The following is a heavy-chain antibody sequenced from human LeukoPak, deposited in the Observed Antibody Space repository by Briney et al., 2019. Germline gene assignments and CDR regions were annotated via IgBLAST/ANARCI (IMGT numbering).Heavy chain of an antibody. Sequence: GGSLRLSCTASGFNLSYYSMSWVRQAPGKGLEWVANIKQDGSDKHYVDSVKGRFTISRDNGKNSLYLQMNSLRAEDTAVCYCARYNWLEFWGQGTLVTVSS. CDR3: ARYNWLEF. J-gene: IGHJ5*01. CDR1: GFNLSYYS. V-gene: IGHV3-7*01. CDR2: IKQDGSDK.